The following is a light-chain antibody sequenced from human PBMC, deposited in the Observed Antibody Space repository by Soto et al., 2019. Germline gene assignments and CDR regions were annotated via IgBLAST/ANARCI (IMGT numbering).Light chain of an antibody. CDR1: SSNIGAGYD. CDR3: QSYDSILSAWV. J-gene: IGLJ3*02. CDR2: GNS. Sequence: QSVLTQPPSVSGAPGQRVTISCTGSSSNIGAGYDVHWYQQLPGTAPKLLIYGNSNRPSGVPDRFSGSKSGTSASLAITGLQEEDEADYYCQSYDSILSAWVFGGGTKLTVL. V-gene: IGLV1-40*01.